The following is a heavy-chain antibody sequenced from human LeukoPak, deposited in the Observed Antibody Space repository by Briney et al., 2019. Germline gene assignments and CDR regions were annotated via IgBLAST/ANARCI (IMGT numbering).Heavy chain of an antibody. D-gene: IGHD1-14*01. V-gene: IGHV4-34*01. CDR3: ARRTGAYYFDY. Sequence: SETLSLTCAVYGGSFSGYYWSWIRQPPGKGLEWIGEINHSGSTNYNPSLKSRVTIPVDTSKNQFSLKLSSVTAADTAVYYCARRTGAYYFDYWGQGTLVTVSS. CDR2: INHSGST. J-gene: IGHJ4*02. CDR1: GGSFSGYY.